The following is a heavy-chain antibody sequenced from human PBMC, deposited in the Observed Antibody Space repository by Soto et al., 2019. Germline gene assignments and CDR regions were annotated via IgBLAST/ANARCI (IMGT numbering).Heavy chain of an antibody. CDR1: GYTFTSYA. CDR3: TTLSITIFGVVLMDV. V-gene: IGHV1-3*01. J-gene: IGHJ6*02. CDR2: INAGNGNI. D-gene: IGHD3-3*01. Sequence: ASVKVSCKASGYTFTSYAMHWVRQAPGQRLEWMGWINAGNGNIKYSQKFQGRITITRDTSASTAYMELNSLKTEDTAVYYCTTLSITIFGVVLMDVWGQGTTVTVSS.